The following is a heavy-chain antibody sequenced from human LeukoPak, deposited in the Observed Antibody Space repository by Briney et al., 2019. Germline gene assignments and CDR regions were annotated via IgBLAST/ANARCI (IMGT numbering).Heavy chain of an antibody. Sequence: SVNLSCKASGFIFSRSAVQWVRQARGQRLEWIGWIVVGSGNTNYAQKFQERVTITRDMSTSTAYMELSSLRSEDTAVYYCAADPGFTYYYDSGVLGFDFWGQGTLVTVSS. CDR3: AADPGFTYYYDSGVLGFDF. CDR1: GFIFSRSA. J-gene: IGHJ4*02. CDR2: IVVGSGNT. V-gene: IGHV1-58*01. D-gene: IGHD3-10*01.